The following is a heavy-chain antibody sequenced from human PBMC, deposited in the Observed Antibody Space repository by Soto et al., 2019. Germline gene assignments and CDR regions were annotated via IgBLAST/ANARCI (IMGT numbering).Heavy chain of an antibody. CDR1: GYTFTTYH. Sequence: ASVKVSCKASGYTFTTYHMHWVRQAPGQGLEWMGVINPSAGSTTYAQNFQGRVTVTTDASTSTVYMELSSLRSEDTAVYYCAREVIVVTVRDYYKGRAVWAQGTTVTVS. V-gene: IGHV1-46*01. CDR3: AREVIVVTVRDYYKGRAV. CDR2: INPSAGST. J-gene: IGHJ6*02. D-gene: IGHD3-22*01.